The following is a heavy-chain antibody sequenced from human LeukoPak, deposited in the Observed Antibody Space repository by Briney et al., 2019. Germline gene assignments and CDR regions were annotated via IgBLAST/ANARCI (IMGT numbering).Heavy chain of an antibody. Sequence: GGSLRLSCAASGFTLSSYAMSWVRQAPGKGLEWVSAISDTGNTYHADSVKGRFTIPRDSSKNTPFLQMNRLRPEDAAVYYCAKAPVTACRGAFCYPFDYWGLGTLVTVSS. CDR2: ISDTGNT. J-gene: IGHJ4*02. CDR3: AKAPVTACRGAFCYPFDY. V-gene: IGHV3-23*01. D-gene: IGHD2-15*01. CDR1: GFTLSSYA.